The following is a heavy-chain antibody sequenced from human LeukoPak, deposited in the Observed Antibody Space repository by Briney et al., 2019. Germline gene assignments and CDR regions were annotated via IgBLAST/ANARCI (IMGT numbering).Heavy chain of an antibody. Sequence: GGSLRVSCAASGFNLNCYMLNWVRQAPGKGLEWVSSISSTGSYIYYADSVKGRFTISRDNPGNVVSLQMDSLQAEDTAVYYCTRVAQSGPTGWFDPWGQGTLVTVSS. CDR3: TRVAQSGPTGWFDP. J-gene: IGHJ5*02. CDR1: GFNLNCYM. D-gene: IGHD1-1*01. CDR2: ISSTGSYI. V-gene: IGHV3-21*01.